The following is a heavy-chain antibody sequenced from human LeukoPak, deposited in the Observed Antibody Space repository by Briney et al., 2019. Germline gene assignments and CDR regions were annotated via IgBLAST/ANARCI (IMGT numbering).Heavy chain of an antibody. J-gene: IGHJ4*02. V-gene: IGHV3-30*04. CDR1: GFTFSSYA. D-gene: IGHD6-13*01. Sequence: GGSLRLSCAASGFTFSSYAMHWVRQAPGKGLEWLSVISYDGSNKYYADSVQGRFTISRDNSKNTLYLQMNSLRAEDTAVYYCAREQQHTGVHFDYWGQGTLVTVSS. CDR2: ISYDGSNK. CDR3: AREQQHTGVHFDY.